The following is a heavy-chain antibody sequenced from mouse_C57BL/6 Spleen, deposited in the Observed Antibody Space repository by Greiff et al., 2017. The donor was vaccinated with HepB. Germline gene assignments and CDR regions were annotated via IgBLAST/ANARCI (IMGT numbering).Heavy chain of an antibody. J-gene: IGHJ2*01. CDR1: GYTFTSYW. CDR2: INPSNGGT. V-gene: IGHV1-53*01. D-gene: IGHD1-1*01. CDR3: ARLGSYYYGSSYFDY. Sequence: QVQLKQPGTELVKPGASVKLSCKASGYTFTSYWMHWVKQRPGQGLEWIGNINPSNGGTNYNEKFKSKATLTVDKSSSTAYMQLSSLTSEDSAVYYCARLGSYYYGSSYFDYWGQGTTLTVSS.